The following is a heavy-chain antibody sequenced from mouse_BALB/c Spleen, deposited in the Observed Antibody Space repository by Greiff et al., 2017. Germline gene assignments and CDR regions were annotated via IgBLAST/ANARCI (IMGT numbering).Heavy chain of an antibody. V-gene: IGHV2-5-1*01. Sequence: VKLQESGPSLVQPSQSLSITCTVSGFSLTSYGVHWVRQSPGKGLEWLGVIWRGGSTDYNAAFMSRLSITKDNSKSQVFFKMNSLQADDTAIYYCAKNDGYDGAWFAYWGQGTLVTVSA. CDR3: AKNDGYDGAWFAY. CDR1: GFSLTSYG. J-gene: IGHJ3*01. D-gene: IGHD2-2*01. CDR2: IWRGGST.